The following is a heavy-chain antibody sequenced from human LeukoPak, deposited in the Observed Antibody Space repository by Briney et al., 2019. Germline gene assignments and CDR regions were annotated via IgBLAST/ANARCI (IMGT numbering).Heavy chain of an antibody. CDR1: GGTFSSYA. CDR3: AKGGIVGATTVDAFDI. V-gene: IGHV1-69*04. D-gene: IGHD1-26*01. CDR2: IIPILGIA. Sequence: SVKVSCKASGGTFSSYAISWVRQAPGQGLEWMGRIIPILGIANYAQKFQGRVTITADKSTSTAYMELSSLRAEDTAVYYCAKGGIVGATTVDAFDIWGQGTMVTVSS. J-gene: IGHJ3*02.